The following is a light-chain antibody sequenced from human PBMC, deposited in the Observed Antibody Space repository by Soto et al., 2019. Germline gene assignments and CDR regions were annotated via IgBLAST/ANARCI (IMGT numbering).Light chain of an antibody. Sequence: QSVLTQPPSESGTPGQRVTISCSGSSSNIGSNYVYWYQQLPGTAPKLLIYSNNQRPSGVPDRFSGSKSGTSASLAISGLRSEDEADYYCAAWDDSLSGVVFCGGTKVTVL. CDR3: AAWDDSLSGVV. J-gene: IGLJ2*01. CDR1: SSNIGSNY. CDR2: SNN. V-gene: IGLV1-47*02.